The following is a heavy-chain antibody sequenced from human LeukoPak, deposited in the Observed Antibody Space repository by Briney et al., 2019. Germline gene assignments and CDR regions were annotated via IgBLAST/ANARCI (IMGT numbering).Heavy chain of an antibody. D-gene: IGHD4-11*01. CDR1: GYTFTSYG. CDR3: ARAPSNYPGYYYYYYMDV. CDR2: MNPNSGNT. Sequence: ASVKVSCKASGYTFTSYGINWVRQATGQGLEWMGWMNPNSGNTGYAQKFQGRVTITRNTSISTAYMELSSLRSEDTAVYYCARAPSNYPGYYYYYYMDVWGKGTTVTVSS. V-gene: IGHV1-8*03. J-gene: IGHJ6*03.